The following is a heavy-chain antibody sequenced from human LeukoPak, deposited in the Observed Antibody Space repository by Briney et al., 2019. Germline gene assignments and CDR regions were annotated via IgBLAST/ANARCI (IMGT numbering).Heavy chain of an antibody. CDR1: GFTFKDFQ. V-gene: IGHV3-11*01. CDR2: ISSGGTSI. Sequence: GGSLRLSCAASGFTFKDFQMTWIRQAPGRGPEWLSTISSGGTSISFADSVKGRFAISRDNSKNTLYLQMNSLRAEDTAVYYCAKDLSNLSVIGGQWLVPLDYWGQGTLVTVSS. CDR3: AKDLSNLSVIGGQWLVPLDY. D-gene: IGHD6-19*01. J-gene: IGHJ4*02.